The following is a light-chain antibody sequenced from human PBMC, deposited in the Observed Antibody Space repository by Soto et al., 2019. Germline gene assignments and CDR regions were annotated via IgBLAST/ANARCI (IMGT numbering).Light chain of an antibody. V-gene: IGLV7-43*01. CDR2: RTS. CDR3: LHLYGGAWV. J-gene: IGLJ3*02. CDR1: TGAVTSGYY. Sequence: QAVVTQEPSLTVFPGGTVTLTCASSTGAVTSGYYPSWFQRKPGQAPRTLISRTSNKHSWTPARFSASLLGGKAALTLSGVQPEDEAEYYCLHLYGGAWVFGGGTKLTVL.